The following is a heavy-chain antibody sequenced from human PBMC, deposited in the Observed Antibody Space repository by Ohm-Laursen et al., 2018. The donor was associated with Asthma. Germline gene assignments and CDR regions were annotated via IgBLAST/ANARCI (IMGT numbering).Heavy chain of an antibody. Sequence: SLRLSCAASGFTFSSYGMHWVRQAPGKGLEWVAVISYDGSNKYYADSVKGRFTISRDNAKHSLYLQMTSLRVEDTAVYYCAREWGGMDVWGPGATVTVSS. CDR3: AREWGGMDV. CDR2: ISYDGSNK. V-gene: IGHV3-30*03. J-gene: IGHJ6*02. CDR1: GFTFSSYG. D-gene: IGHD1-26*01.